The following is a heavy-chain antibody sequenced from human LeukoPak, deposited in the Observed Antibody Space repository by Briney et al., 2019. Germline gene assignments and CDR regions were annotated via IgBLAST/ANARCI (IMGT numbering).Heavy chain of an antibody. J-gene: IGHJ4*02. Sequence: SGTLSLTCAVSGASIISDNWWCWVRQPPGKGLEWIGEVYHSGSTNYNPSLKSRITISVDESKSQFSLKLRSVTAADTAVYYCARRGVGYYYGLDYWGQGALVTVSS. CDR3: ARRGVGYYYGLDY. D-gene: IGHD5-18*01. CDR2: VYHSGST. V-gene: IGHV4-4*02. CDR1: GASIISDNW.